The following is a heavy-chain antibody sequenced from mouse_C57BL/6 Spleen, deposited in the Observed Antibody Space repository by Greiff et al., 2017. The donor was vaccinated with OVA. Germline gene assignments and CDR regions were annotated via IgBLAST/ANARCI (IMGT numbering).Heavy chain of an antibody. CDR2: IDPSDSYT. V-gene: IGHV1-69*01. CDR3: ARWGGYDVIAY. J-gene: IGHJ3*01. Sequence: QVQLQQPGAELVMPGASVKLSCKASGYTFTSYWMHWVKQRPGQGLEWIGEIDPSDSYTNYNQKFKGKSTLTVDKSSSTAYMQLSSLTSEDSAVYYCARWGGYDVIAYWGQGTLVTVSA. D-gene: IGHD2-2*01. CDR1: GYTFTSYW.